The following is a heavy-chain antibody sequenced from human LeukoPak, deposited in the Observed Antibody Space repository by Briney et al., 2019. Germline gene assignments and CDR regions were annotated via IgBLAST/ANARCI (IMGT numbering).Heavy chain of an antibody. V-gene: IGHV4-4*07. CDR1: GGSISSYY. CDR2: IYTSGST. J-gene: IGHJ5*02. D-gene: IGHD5-18*01. CDR3: ARDRVDTAMVLGFDP. Sequence: SETLSLTCTVSGGSISSYYWSWIRQPAGKGLERIGRIYTSGSTNYNPSLKSRVTMSVDTSKNQFSLKLSSVTAADTAVYYCARDRVDTAMVLGFDPWGQGTLVTVSS.